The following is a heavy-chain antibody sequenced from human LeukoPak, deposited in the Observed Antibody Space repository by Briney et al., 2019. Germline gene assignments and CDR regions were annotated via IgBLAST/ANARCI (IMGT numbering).Heavy chain of an antibody. J-gene: IGHJ3*02. D-gene: IGHD2-21*02. Sequence: GGSLRLSCAASGFTVSSNYMSWVRQAPGKGLEWVGRIKRKFEGGTTDYAAPVKGRFTISRDDSKNTIYLQMNSLKTEDTAVYYCTADSVVTSDYAFDIWGQGTMVTVSS. CDR3: TADSVVTSDYAFDI. CDR1: GFTVSSNY. V-gene: IGHV3-15*01. CDR2: IKRKFEGGTT.